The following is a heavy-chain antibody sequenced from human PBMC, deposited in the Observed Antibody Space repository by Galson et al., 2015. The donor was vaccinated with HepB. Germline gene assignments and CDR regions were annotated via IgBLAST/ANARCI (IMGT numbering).Heavy chain of an antibody. CDR3: ARGDSGDSGQFGY. CDR2: ISGSGIYT. CDR1: GFTFSDHY. Sequence: SLRLSCAASGFTFSDHYMNWIRQAPGKGLEWLSYISGSGIYTNYADSVKGRFTISRDNAKSSLYLHMNSLRAEDTAIYYCARGDSGDSGQFGYWGQGTLVTVSS. V-gene: IGHV3-11*06. J-gene: IGHJ4*02. D-gene: IGHD1-26*01.